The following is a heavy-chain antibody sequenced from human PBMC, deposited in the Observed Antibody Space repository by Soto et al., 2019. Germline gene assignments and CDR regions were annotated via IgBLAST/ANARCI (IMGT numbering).Heavy chain of an antibody. Sequence: SETLSLTCTVSGGSISSGDYYWSWIRQPPGKGLEWIGYIYYSGSTYYNPSLKSRVTISVDTSKNQFSLKLSSVTAADTAVYYCARDRSNNWFDPWGQGTLVTVSS. CDR3: ARDRSNNWFDP. CDR1: GGSISSGDYY. CDR2: IYYSGST. D-gene: IGHD3-10*01. V-gene: IGHV4-30-4*01. J-gene: IGHJ5*02.